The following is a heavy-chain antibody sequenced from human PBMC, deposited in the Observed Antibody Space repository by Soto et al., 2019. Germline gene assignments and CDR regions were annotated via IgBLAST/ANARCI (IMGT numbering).Heavy chain of an antibody. CDR3: ARGGGGYDYVWGSYRPFDF. J-gene: IGHJ4*02. V-gene: IGHV4-34*01. D-gene: IGHD3-16*02. Sequence: SETLSLTCAVYGESFPDYYWTWIRQPPGKGLERIGEINHSGSTNYNPSIKSRVTISIDTSKNQFSQKLTSVTAADTAVYYCARGGGGYDYVWGSYRPFDFWGQGTLVTVSS. CDR1: GESFPDYY. CDR2: INHSGST.